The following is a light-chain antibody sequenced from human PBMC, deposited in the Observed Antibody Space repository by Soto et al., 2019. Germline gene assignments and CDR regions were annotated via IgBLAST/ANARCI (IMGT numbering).Light chain of an antibody. V-gene: IGLV3-1*01. CDR1: NLGSKY. CDR3: QAWDGDTAV. J-gene: IGLJ3*02. CDR2: QDD. Sequence: SYELTQPPSVSVSPGQTATITCSGANLGSKYTFWYQQKPGQSPVLVISQDDTRPSGIPERFSGSNSGNTATLTISGTQTMDEADYYCQAWDGDTAVFGGGTKLTVL.